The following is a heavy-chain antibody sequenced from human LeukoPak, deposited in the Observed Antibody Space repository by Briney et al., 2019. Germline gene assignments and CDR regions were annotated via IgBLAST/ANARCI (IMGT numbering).Heavy chain of an antibody. CDR2: ISSGSTSI. Sequence: GGSLRLSCAASGFTFSSYSMNWVRQAPGKGLEWVSSISSGSTSIYYADSVKGRFTISRDNAKTSLYLQMNSLRAEDTAVYYCARDLGGYYYDSSGYSGYYYMDVWGEGTTVTVSS. J-gene: IGHJ6*03. CDR1: GFTFSSYS. CDR3: ARDLGGYYYDSSGYSGYYYMDV. V-gene: IGHV3-21*01. D-gene: IGHD3-22*01.